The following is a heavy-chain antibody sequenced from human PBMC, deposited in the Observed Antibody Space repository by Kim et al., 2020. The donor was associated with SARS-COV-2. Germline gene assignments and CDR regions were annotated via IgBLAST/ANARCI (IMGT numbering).Heavy chain of an antibody. CDR1: GFTFSNAW. Sequence: GGSLRLSCAASGFTFSNAWMSWVRQAPGKGLEWVGRIKSKTDGGTTDYAAPVKGRFTISRDDSKNTLYLQMNSLKTEDTAVYYCTTVKESFGFVVVPAAIHASDYWGQGTLVTVSS. CDR2: IKSKTDGGTT. J-gene: IGHJ4*02. D-gene: IGHD2-2*01. V-gene: IGHV3-15*01. CDR3: TTVKESFGFVVVPAAIHASDY.